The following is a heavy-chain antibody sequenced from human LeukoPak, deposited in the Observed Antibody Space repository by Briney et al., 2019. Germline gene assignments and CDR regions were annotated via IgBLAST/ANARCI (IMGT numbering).Heavy chain of an antibody. J-gene: IGHJ3*02. CDR2: INHSGST. D-gene: IGHD6-19*01. V-gene: IGHV4-34*01. CDR1: GGSLSGRY. Sequence: SSETLSLTCAVFGGSLSGRYWSWIRQPPGKGLEWIGEINHSGSTNYNPSLKSRVTISLDTSKNQFSLEMSSATAADTAIYYCAAQWLERHAFDIWGQGTMVTVSS. CDR3: AAQWLERHAFDI.